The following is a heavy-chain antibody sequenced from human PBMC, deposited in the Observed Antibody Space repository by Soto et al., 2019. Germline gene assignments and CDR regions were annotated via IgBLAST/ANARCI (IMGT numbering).Heavy chain of an antibody. Sequence: SVKVSCKASGGTFSSYAISWVRQAPGQGLEWMGGIIPIFGTANYAQKFQGRVTITADKSTSTAYMELSSLRSEDMAVYYCARVAGPDENFDLWGRGTLVTVSS. D-gene: IGHD3-10*01. CDR3: ARVAGPDENFDL. J-gene: IGHJ2*01. V-gene: IGHV1-69*06. CDR2: IIPIFGTA. CDR1: GGTFSSYA.